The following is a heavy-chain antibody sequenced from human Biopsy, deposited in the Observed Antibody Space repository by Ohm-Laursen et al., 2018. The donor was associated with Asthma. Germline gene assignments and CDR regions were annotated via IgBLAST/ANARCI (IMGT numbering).Heavy chain of an antibody. D-gene: IGHD6-6*01. CDR2: LSYNGNNK. Sequence: SLRLSCSASGFILSNYDMHWVRQAPGKGLEWVAVLSYNGNNKYYADSVRGRFTISRDNSENTLYLQMNSLRVEDTAVYYCARGDWYGSASNGYWGQGTLVAVSA. V-gene: IGHV3-30*03. CDR1: GFILSNYD. CDR3: ARGDWYGSASNGY. J-gene: IGHJ4*02.